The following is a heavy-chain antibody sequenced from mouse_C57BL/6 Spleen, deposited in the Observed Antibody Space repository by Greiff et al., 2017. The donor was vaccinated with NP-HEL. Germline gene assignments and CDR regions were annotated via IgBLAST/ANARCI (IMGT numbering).Heavy chain of an antibody. D-gene: IGHD1-1*01. Sequence: VQLQESGPELVKPGASVKISCKASGYAFSSSWMNWVKQRPGKGLEWIGRIYPGDGDTNYNGKVKGKATLTADKSSSTAYMQLSSLTSEDSAVYFCARSGTTVVARGYAMDYWGQGTSVTVSS. V-gene: IGHV1-82*01. CDR1: GYAFSSSW. J-gene: IGHJ4*01. CDR3: ARSGTTVVARGYAMDY. CDR2: IYPGDGDT.